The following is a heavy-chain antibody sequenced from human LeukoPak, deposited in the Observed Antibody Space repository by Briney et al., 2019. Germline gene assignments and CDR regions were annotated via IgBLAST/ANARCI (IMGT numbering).Heavy chain of an antibody. D-gene: IGHD1-26*01. J-gene: IGHJ4*02. V-gene: IGHV4-59*01. CDR2: IYHSGST. CDR1: GGSISSYY. Sequence: SETLSLTCTVSGGSISSYYWNWIRQPPGKGLEWIGHIYHSGSTNYNPSLESRVTISVDTSKNQFSLRLSSVTAADTAVYFCARAPQWASLGSFDYWGQGTLVTVSS. CDR3: ARAPQWASLGSFDY.